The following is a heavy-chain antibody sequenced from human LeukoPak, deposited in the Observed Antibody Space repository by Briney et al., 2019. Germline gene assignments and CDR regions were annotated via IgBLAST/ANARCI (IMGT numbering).Heavy chain of an antibody. CDR1: GGSFSGYY. CDR2: INHSGCT. Sequence: SEPLSLTCAVYGGSFSGYYWSWIRQPPGKGLEGIGEINHSGCTNYNPSLKSRVTIAVDTSKNQFSLKLSSVTAADTAVYYCARGRPQIYDFWSGYYCDDFDIWGQGTMVTVSS. V-gene: IGHV4-34*01. CDR3: ARGRPQIYDFWSGYYCDDFDI. J-gene: IGHJ3*02. D-gene: IGHD3-3*01.